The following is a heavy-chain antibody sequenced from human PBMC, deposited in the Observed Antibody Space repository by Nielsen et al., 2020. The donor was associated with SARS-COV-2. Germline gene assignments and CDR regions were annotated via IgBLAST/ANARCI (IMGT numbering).Heavy chain of an antibody. D-gene: IGHD4-17*01. CDR1: GYTFTSYD. CDR2: MNPNSGNT. CDR3: ARTGLRAANDAFDI. J-gene: IGHJ3*02. V-gene: IGHV1-8*01. Sequence: ASVKVSCKASGYTFTSYDINWVRQATGQGLEWMGWMNPNSGNTGYAQKFQGRVTMTRNTSISTAYMELSSLRSEDTAVYYCARTGLRAANDAFDIWGQGTMVTVSS.